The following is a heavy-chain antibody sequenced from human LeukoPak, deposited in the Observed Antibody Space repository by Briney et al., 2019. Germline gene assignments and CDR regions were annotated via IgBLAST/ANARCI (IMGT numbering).Heavy chain of an antibody. J-gene: IGHJ5*01. CDR2: INANSGTT. CDR3: AKPISGGLAVTADWFHP. V-gene: IGHV3-23*01. D-gene: IGHD2-21*02. CDR1: GFAFSVYA. Sequence: PGGSLRLSCAPSGFAFSVYAMSWLRPPPGKGREWVSTINANSGTTTYAASVRGRFTISSDNSKIALYLQLNTLRADDTATYYCAKPISGGLAVTADWFHPWGQGTLVVVSS.